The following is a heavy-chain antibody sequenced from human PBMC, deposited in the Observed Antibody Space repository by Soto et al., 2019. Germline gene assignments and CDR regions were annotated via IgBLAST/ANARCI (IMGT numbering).Heavy chain of an antibody. CDR1: GFTVSSNY. J-gene: IGHJ3*02. V-gene: IGHV3-66*01. CDR3: ARSHRGRLYSSSSRSLGDAFDI. D-gene: IGHD6-6*01. CDR2: IYSGGST. Sequence: GGSLRLSCAASGFTVSSNYMSWVRQAPGKGLEWVSVIYSGGSTYYADSVKGRFTISRDNSKNTLYLQMNSLRAEDTAVYYCARSHRGRLYSSSSRSLGDAFDIWGQGTMVTVSS.